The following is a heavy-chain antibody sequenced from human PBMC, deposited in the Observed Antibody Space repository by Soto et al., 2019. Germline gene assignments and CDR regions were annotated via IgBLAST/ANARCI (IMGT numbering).Heavy chain of an antibody. J-gene: IGHJ4*02. CDR1: GYTFTSYG. V-gene: IGHV1-18*01. Sequence: QVQLVQSGAEVKKPGASVKVSCKASGYTFTSYGISWVRQAPGQGLEWMGWISAYNGNTNYAQKLQGRVTMTTDTSTSAAYMELRSRRSDDTAVYYCAGGTYYYDSSGYYPPEVFDYWGQGTLVTVSS. CDR2: ISAYNGNT. D-gene: IGHD3-22*01. CDR3: AGGTYYYDSSGYYPPEVFDY.